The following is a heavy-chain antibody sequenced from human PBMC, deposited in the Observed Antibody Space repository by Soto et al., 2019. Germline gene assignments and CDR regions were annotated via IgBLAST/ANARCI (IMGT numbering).Heavy chain of an antibody. CDR1: GGSISSYY. CDR2: IYYSGST. V-gene: IGHV4-59*01. D-gene: IGHD3-22*01. CDR3: ARSTYYYDSSGSTGEFDP. Sequence: SETLSLTCTVSGGSISSYYWSWIRQPPGKGLEWIGYIYYSGSTNYNPSLKSRVTISVDTSKSQFSLKLSSVTAADTAVYYCARSTYYYDSSGSTGEFDPWGQGTLVTVSS. J-gene: IGHJ5*02.